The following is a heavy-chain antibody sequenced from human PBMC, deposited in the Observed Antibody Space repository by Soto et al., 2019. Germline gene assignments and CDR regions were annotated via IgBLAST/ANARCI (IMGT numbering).Heavy chain of an antibody. D-gene: IGHD2-15*01. J-gene: IGHJ5*02. Sequence: SVKVSCKASGGTFSSYTISWVRQAPGQGLEWMGRIIPILGIANYAQKFQGRVTITADKSTSTAYMELSSLRSEDTAVYYCARETVGETSWFDPWGQGTLVTVSS. CDR1: GGTFSSYT. V-gene: IGHV1-69*04. CDR3: ARETVGETSWFDP. CDR2: IIPILGIA.